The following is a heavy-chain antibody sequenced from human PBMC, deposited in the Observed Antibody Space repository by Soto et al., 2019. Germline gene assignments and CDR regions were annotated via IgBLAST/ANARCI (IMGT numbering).Heavy chain of an antibody. V-gene: IGHV3-33*03. CDR3: VIDKYNYGYKVVDY. J-gene: IGHJ4*02. D-gene: IGHD5-18*01. Sequence: QVQLVESGGGVVQPGRSLRLSCVAYGFILSNYGMHWVRQAPGKGLEWVAVIWYDGSNKYYADSVKGRFTISRDNSKNTLYLQMNSLRAEDTAMYYCVIDKYNYGYKVVDYWGQVTLVTVSS. CDR1: GFILSNYG. CDR2: IWYDGSNK.